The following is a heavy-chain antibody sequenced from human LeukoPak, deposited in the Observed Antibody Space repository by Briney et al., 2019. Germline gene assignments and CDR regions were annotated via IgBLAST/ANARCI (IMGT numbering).Heavy chain of an antibody. J-gene: IGHJ4*02. D-gene: IGHD6-13*01. CDR2: IRYDGSNK. V-gene: IGHV3-30*02. Sequence: PGGSLRLSCAASGFTFSSYGMHWVRQAPGKGLEWVAFIRYDGSNKYYADSVKGRFTISRDNSKNTLYLQMNSLRAEDTAVYYCAKVLIAAADTNYWSQGTLVTVSS. CDR1: GFTFSSYG. CDR3: AKVLIAAADTNY.